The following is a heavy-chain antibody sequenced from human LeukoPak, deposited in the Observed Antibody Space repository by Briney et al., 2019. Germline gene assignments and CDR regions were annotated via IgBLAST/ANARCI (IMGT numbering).Heavy chain of an antibody. Sequence: GASVKVSCKASGGTFSSYAISWVRQAPGQGLEWMGGIIPIFGTPNYAQKFQGRVTITADESTSTAYMELSSLRSEDTAVYYCARHGYSSEYYFDYWGQGTLVTVSS. CDR2: IIPIFGTP. D-gene: IGHD6-25*01. J-gene: IGHJ4*02. V-gene: IGHV1-69*13. CDR3: ARHGYSSEYYFDY. CDR1: GGTFSSYA.